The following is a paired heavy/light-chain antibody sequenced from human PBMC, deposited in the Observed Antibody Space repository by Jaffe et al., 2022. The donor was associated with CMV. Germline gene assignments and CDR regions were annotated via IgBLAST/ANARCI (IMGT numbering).Heavy chain of an antibody. CDR3: ARGLGFWSGHYTYSWFDP. D-gene: IGHD3-3*01. CDR2: MNPNSGNT. V-gene: IGHV1-8*01. CDR1: GYTFTSYD. J-gene: IGHJ5*02. Sequence: QVQLVQSGAEVKKPGASVKVSCKASGYTFTSYDINWVRQATGQGLEWMGWMNPNSGNTGYAQKFQGRVTMTRNTSINTAYMELSSLKSDDTAVYYCARGLGFWSGHYTYSWFDPWGQGTLVTVSS.
Light chain of an antibody. V-gene: IGKV1-39*01. CDR1: QSISTY. J-gene: IGKJ5*01. CDR3: QQTDSGPLT. Sequence: DIQMTQSPSSLSASVGDRVTITCRASQSISTYLNWYQQKPGKAPKLLIYAASTLQSGIPSHFRGSGSGTNFTLTINSLQPEDFATYYCQQTDSGPLTFGQGTRLGIK. CDR2: AAS.